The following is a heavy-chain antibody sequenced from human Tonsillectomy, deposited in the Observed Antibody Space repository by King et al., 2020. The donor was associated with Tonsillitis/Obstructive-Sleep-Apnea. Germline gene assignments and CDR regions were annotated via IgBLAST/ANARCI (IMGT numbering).Heavy chain of an antibody. CDR2: IYYSGST. D-gene: IGHD1-26*01. Sequence: QLQESGPGLVKPSETLSLTCTVSGGSISSHYWSWIRQSPGKGLEWIANIYYSGSTNYNPSLKSRVTISVDTSKNQFSLKLSSVTAADTAVYYCARGGYSGSSYYFDYWGQGALVTVSS. CDR3: ARGGYSGSSYYFDY. V-gene: IGHV4-59*11. J-gene: IGHJ4*02. CDR1: GGSISSHY.